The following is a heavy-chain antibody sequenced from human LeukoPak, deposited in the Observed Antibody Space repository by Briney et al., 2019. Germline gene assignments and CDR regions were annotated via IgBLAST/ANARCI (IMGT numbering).Heavy chain of an antibody. V-gene: IGHV1-46*01. CDR2: INPSGGST. D-gene: IGHD6-19*01. J-gene: IGHJ4*02. CDR3: ARRGIAVAGYYY. CDR1: GYTFTSCY. Sequence: GASVKVSCKASGYTFTSCYMHWVRQAPGQGLEWMGIINPSGGSTSYAQKFQGRVTMTRDTSTSTVYMELSSLRSEDTAVYYCARRGIAVAGYYYWGQGTLVTVSS.